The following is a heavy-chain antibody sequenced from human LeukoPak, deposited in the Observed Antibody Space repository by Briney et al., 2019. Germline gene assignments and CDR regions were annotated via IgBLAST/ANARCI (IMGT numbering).Heavy chain of an antibody. Sequence: SETLSLTCTVSGGSISSSSDYWGWIRQPPGKGLEWIGSIYYTGSTYYNPSLKSRVTISVATSKNQFSLKLSSVTAADTAVYYCARTCSSTSCNRDYYYLGMDVWGQGTTVTVSS. V-gene: IGHV4-39*01. CDR2: IYYTGST. CDR1: GGSISSSSDY. J-gene: IGHJ6*02. CDR3: ARTCSSTSCNRDYYYLGMDV. D-gene: IGHD2-2*01.